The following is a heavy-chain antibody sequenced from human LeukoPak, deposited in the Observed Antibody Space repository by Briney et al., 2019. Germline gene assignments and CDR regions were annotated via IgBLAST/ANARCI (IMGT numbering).Heavy chain of an antibody. V-gene: IGHV1-69*13. Sequence: ASVKVSCKASGYTFTSYDINWVRQATGQGLEWMGGIIPIFGTANYAQKFQGRVTITADESTSTAYVELSSLRSEDTAVYYCARARGYSGYDSVDYWGQGTLVTVSS. CDR1: GYTFTSYD. CDR2: IIPIFGTA. J-gene: IGHJ4*02. CDR3: ARARGYSGYDSVDY. D-gene: IGHD5-12*01.